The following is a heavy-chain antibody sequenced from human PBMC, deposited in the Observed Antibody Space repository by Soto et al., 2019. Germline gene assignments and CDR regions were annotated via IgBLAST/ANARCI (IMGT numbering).Heavy chain of an antibody. CDR2: ISYDGSNK. J-gene: IGHJ6*02. Sequence: QVQLVESGGGVVQPGRSLRLSCAASGFTFSSYGMHWVRQAPGKGLEWVAVISYDGSNKYYADSVKGRFTISRDNSQNPLDMQMNSLRAEDTAVYYCAKGGGYYGSGSYSVGENYYGMDVWGQGTTVTVSS. CDR1: GFTFSSYG. V-gene: IGHV3-30*18. CDR3: AKGGGYYGSGSYSVGENYYGMDV. D-gene: IGHD3-10*01.